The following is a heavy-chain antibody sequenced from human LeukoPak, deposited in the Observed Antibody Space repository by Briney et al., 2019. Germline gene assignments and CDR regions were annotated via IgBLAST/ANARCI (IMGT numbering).Heavy chain of an antibody. D-gene: IGHD2-15*01. V-gene: IGHV3-74*01. CDR3: TRRVDATRWYDP. CDR2: ISNDGTTT. Sequence: PGGSLRPSCAASGFSFSTYWMHWVRQAPGEGLVWVSRISNDGTTTIYADSVKGRSTISRDNAKNTLYLQMDSLRAEDTAVYYCTRRVDATRWYDPWGQGTLVTVSS. CDR1: GFSFSTYW. J-gene: IGHJ5*02.